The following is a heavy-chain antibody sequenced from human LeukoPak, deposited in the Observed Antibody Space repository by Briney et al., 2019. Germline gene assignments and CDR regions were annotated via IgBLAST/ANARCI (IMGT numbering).Heavy chain of an antibody. CDR3: AGGIGGFYDSSGYYNY. CDR1: GFTVSSNY. CDR2: IYSGVTT. Sequence: PGGSLRLSCAASGFTVSSNYMSWVRQAPGKGLEWVSVIYSGVTTYYAESVKGRFTISRDNSKNTLFLQMNSLRAEDTAVYYCAGGIGGFYDSSGYYNYWGQETLVTVSS. D-gene: IGHD3-22*01. J-gene: IGHJ4*02. V-gene: IGHV3-53*01.